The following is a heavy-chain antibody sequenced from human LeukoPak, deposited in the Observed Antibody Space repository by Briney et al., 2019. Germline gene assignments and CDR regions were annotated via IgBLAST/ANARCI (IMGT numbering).Heavy chain of an antibody. CDR1: GFTVGSNY. D-gene: IGHD6-13*01. Sequence: GSLRLSCAASGFTVGSNYMSWVRQAPGKGLEWVSVIYSGGSTYYADSVKGRFTISRDNSKNTLYLQMNSLRAEDTAVYYCARDRESSSSWYNAFDIWGQGTMVTVSS. CDR2: IYSGGST. CDR3: ARDRESSSSWYNAFDI. V-gene: IGHV3-53*01. J-gene: IGHJ3*02.